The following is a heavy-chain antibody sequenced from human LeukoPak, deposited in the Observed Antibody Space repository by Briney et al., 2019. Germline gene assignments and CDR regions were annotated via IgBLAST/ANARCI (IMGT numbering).Heavy chain of an antibody. J-gene: IGHJ5*02. CDR1: GYTFTGYY. D-gene: IGHD3-22*01. Sequence: ASVKVSCKASGYTFTGYYMHWVRQAPGQGLEWMGWINPNSGGTNYAQKFQGRVTMTRDTSISTAYMGLSRLRSDDTAVYYCARDPGVETWLSNWFDPWGQGTLVAVSS. CDR3: ARDPGVETWLSNWFDP. CDR2: INPNSGGT. V-gene: IGHV1-2*02.